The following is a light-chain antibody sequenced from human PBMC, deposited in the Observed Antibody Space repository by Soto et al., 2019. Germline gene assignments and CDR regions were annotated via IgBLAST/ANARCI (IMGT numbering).Light chain of an antibody. Sequence: EIVLTQSPATLSLSPGERATLSCRASQSVSSYLAWYQQKPGQAPRLLVYGSYHRATGIADRFRGSRSGTDFTLTISSLEPEDFAVYYCQQRSNWPPSITFGQGTRLEIK. V-gene: IGKV3-11*01. CDR1: QSVSSY. CDR2: GSY. J-gene: IGKJ5*01. CDR3: QQRSNWPPSIT.